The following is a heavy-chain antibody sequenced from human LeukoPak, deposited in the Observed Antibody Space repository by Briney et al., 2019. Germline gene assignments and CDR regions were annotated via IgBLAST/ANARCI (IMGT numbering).Heavy chain of an antibody. J-gene: IGHJ6*02. CDR1: RYTVSSNY. D-gene: IGHD6-19*01. V-gene: IGHV3-53*01. Sequence: GGSLRLSCAASRYTVSSNYLSWVCQAPGKGLEWVSVIYSGGSTYYADSVKGRFTISRDNSKNTLYLQMNSLRAEDTAVYYCARERPGIAVAGTSYGMDVWGQGTTFTVSS. CDR2: IYSGGST. CDR3: ARERPGIAVAGTSYGMDV.